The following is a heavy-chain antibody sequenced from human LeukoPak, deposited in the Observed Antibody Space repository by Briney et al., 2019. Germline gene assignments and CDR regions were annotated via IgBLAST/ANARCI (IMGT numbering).Heavy chain of an antibody. Sequence: QPGGSLRLSCAASGFTFSSYEMNWVRQAPGKGLEWVSYISSSGSTIYYADSVKGRFTISRDNAKNSLYLQMNSLRVEDTAVYYCARDLCSGSRCSDYWGQGTLVTVSS. V-gene: IGHV3-48*03. CDR2: ISSSGSTI. CDR1: GFTFSSYE. CDR3: ARDLCSGSRCSDY. D-gene: IGHD2-15*01. J-gene: IGHJ4*02.